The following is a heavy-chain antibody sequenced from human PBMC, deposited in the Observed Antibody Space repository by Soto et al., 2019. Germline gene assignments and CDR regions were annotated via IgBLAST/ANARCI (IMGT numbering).Heavy chain of an antibody. CDR3: ARDGGRHSGGIDY. V-gene: IGHV1-69*01. J-gene: IGHJ4*02. CDR2: IIPIFGTA. CDR1: GGTFGSYS. D-gene: IGHD1-26*01. Sequence: QVQLVQSGAEVKKPGSSVKVSCKASGGTFGSYSINWVRQAPGQGLEWMGEIIPIFGTANYAQKFQGRVTITADESTSTAHIELSSLRSEDTAVYYCARDGGRHSGGIDYWGQGTLVTVSS.